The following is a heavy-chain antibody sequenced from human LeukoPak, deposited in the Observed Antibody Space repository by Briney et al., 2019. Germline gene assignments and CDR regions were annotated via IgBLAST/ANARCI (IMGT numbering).Heavy chain of an antibody. CDR2: ISGSCRST. V-gene: IGHV3-23*01. J-gene: IGHJ4*02. Sequence: GGEWXSSISGSCRSTYSADSVQGRFTISSDNSKNTLYLQMNSLRAEDTAVYYCAKRWDGSGSYFFDYWGQGTLVTVSS. D-gene: IGHD3-10*01. CDR3: AKRWDGSGSYFFDY.